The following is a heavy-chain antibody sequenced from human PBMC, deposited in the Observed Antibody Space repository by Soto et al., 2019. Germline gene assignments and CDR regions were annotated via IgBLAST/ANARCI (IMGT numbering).Heavy chain of an antibody. CDR1: GGSIGTYY. CDR2: IFYSGST. D-gene: IGHD2-2*01. Sequence: SETLSLTCTVSGGSIGTYYWSWIRQSPGKGLEWIGYIFYSGSTNYNPSLISRVTISVDTSKNQFSLKLNSVTAADTAVYYCARSSLEYPCTSTTCYDSWGQGTQVTVSS. CDR3: ARSSLEYPCTSTTCYDS. J-gene: IGHJ4*02. V-gene: IGHV4-59*08.